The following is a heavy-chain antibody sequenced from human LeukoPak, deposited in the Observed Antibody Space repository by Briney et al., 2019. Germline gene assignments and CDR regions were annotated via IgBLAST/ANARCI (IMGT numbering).Heavy chain of an antibody. CDR2: IKSDGSEK. J-gene: IGHJ4*02. CDR3: ARHLIGDTNGYYLGTYEH. D-gene: IGHD3-22*01. Sequence: GGSLRLSCAASGFIFSNYWMSWVRQAPGKGPEWVANIKSDGSEKYYVDSVKGRFTISRDNAKNSLFLQMNSLRAEDTARYYCARHLIGDTNGYYLGTYEHWGQGSLVTVSS. CDR1: GFIFSNYW. V-gene: IGHV3-7*05.